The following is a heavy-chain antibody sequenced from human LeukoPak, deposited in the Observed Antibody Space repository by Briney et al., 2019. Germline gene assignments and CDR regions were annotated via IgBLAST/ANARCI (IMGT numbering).Heavy chain of an antibody. CDR3: AKDPYSYGSYFDY. CDR1: GFTFSGCG. Sequence: GGSLRLSCAASGFTFSGCGMHWVRQAPGKGLEWVAFIWYDGRDKYYVDSVKGRFTISRDNSKNTLYLQMNSLRAEGTAMYYCAKDPYSYGSYFDYWGQGTLVTVSS. D-gene: IGHD5-18*01. CDR2: IWYDGRDK. J-gene: IGHJ4*02. V-gene: IGHV3-30*02.